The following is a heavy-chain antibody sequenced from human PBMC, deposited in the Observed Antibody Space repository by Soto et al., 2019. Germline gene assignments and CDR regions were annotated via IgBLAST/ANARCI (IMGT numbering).Heavy chain of an antibody. CDR3: ARLGGMEYSSSSAYYYYGMDV. V-gene: IGHV5-51*01. J-gene: IGHJ6*02. CDR1: GYRFTSYW. Sequence: PGESLKISCQGSGYRFTSYWIGWVRQMPGKGLEWMGIIYPGDSDTRYSPSFQGQVTISADKSISTAYLQWSSLKASDTAMYYCARLGGMEYSSSSAYYYYGMDVWGQGTTVTVSS. CDR2: IYPGDSDT. D-gene: IGHD6-6*01.